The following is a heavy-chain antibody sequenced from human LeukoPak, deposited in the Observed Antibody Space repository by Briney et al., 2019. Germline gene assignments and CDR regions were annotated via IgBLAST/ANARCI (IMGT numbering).Heavy chain of an antibody. CDR3: AKEYCGGDCHDDYFDY. D-gene: IGHD2-21*02. Sequence: GRSLRLSCAASGFTFSSSGMHWVRQAPGKGLEWVAVTSYDGRNKYYADSVKGRFTVSRDNSKSTLYLQMNSLRAEDTAVYYCAKEYCGGDCHDDYFDYWGQGTLVTVSS. V-gene: IGHV3-30*18. CDR2: TSYDGRNK. J-gene: IGHJ4*02. CDR1: GFTFSSSG.